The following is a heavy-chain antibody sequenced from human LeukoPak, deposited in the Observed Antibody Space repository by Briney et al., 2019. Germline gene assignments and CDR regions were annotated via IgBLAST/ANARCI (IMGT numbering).Heavy chain of an antibody. Sequence: KPSETLSLTCAVYGGSFSGYYWSWIRQPPGKGLEWIGEINHSGSTNYNPSLKSRVTISVDTSKNQFSLKLSSVTAADTAVYYCARGRYYHDSSGGMRYWGQGTLVTVSS. CDR2: INHSGST. V-gene: IGHV4-34*01. D-gene: IGHD3-22*01. CDR1: GGSFSGYY. J-gene: IGHJ4*02. CDR3: ARGRYYHDSSGGMRY.